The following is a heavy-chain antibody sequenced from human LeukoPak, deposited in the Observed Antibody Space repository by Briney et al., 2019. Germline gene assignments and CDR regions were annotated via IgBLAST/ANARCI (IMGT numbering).Heavy chain of an antibody. D-gene: IGHD2/OR15-2a*01. CDR3: ARAGYYGDDAFDL. V-gene: IGHV3-7*01. CDR1: GFTIGSYW. J-gene: IGHJ3*01. CDR2: IRQDGSEK. Sequence: GGSLRLSCAGSGFTIGSYWMSWVRQAPGKGLEWVANIRQDGSEKYYVDSVKGRLTISRDNAKNSLYLQMNSLRAEDTGIYYCARAGYYGDDAFDLWGQGTMVTVSS.